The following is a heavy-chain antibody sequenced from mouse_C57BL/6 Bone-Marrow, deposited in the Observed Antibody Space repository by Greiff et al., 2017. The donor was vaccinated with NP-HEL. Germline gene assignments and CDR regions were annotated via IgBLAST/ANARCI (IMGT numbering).Heavy chain of an antibody. V-gene: IGHV1-81*01. D-gene: IGHD1-1*01. J-gene: IGHJ3*01. CDR1: GYTFTSYG. CDR2: IYPRSGNT. CDR3: ARDYYGNGWFAY. Sequence: VQLQQSGAELARPGASVKLSCKASGYTFTSYGISWVKQRTGQGLEWIGEIYPRSGNTYYNEKFKGKATLTADKSSSTAYMELRSLTSEDSAVYFCARDYYGNGWFAYWGQGTLVTVSA.